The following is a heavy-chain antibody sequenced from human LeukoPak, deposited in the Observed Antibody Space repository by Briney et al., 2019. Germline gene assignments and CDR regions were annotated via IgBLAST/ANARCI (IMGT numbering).Heavy chain of an antibody. V-gene: IGHV3-11*05. D-gene: IGHD4-23*01. CDR1: GFTFSSYW. CDR3: ARDRWGMDV. J-gene: IGHJ6*02. Sequence: GGSLRLSCAASGFTFSSYWMHWVRQAPGKGLEWVSYISSSSSYTNYADSVKGRFTISRDNAKNSLYLQMNSLRAEDTAVYYCARDRWGMDVWGQGTTVTVSS. CDR2: ISSSSSYT.